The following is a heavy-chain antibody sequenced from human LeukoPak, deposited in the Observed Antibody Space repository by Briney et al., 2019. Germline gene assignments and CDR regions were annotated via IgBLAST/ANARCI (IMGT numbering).Heavy chain of an antibody. J-gene: IGHJ4*02. CDR3: ARGRSTYYYDSSGYYPPDY. D-gene: IGHD3-22*01. CDR2: ISAYNGNT. V-gene: IGHV1-18*04. Sequence: GASVKVSCKASGYTFTSYYMHWVRQAPGQGLEWMGWISAYNGNTNYAQKLQGRVTMTTDTSTSTAYMELRSLRSDDTAVYYCARGRSTYYYDSSGYYPPDYWGQGTLVTVSS. CDR1: GYTFTSYY.